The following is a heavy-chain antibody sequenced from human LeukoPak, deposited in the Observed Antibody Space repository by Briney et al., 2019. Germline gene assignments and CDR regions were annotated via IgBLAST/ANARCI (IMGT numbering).Heavy chain of an antibody. V-gene: IGHV4-4*07. J-gene: IGHJ4*02. D-gene: IGHD1-26*01. CDR3: ARGSVSYYHPFDY. CDR2: VHTSGDT. Sequence: SETLSLTCTVSGGSISGYFWTWIRQPAGKGLEWIGRVHTSGDTNYNPSLKSRVIMSLDASKNQFSLNLNSVTAADTAVYYCARGSVSYYHPFDYWGQGTLVTVSS. CDR1: GGSISGYF.